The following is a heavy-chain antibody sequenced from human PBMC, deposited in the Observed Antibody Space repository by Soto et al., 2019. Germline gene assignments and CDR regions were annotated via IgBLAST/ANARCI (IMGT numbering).Heavy chain of an antibody. V-gene: IGHV3-23*01. J-gene: IGHJ6*02. CDR2: ISGSAGSI. Sequence: PGGSLRLSCAASGFTFSSYAMSWVRQAPGKGLEWVSAISGSAGSIYYADSVKGRFTISRDNSMNTLYLQMYSLRAEDTAVYYCASNMVFGEYGMDVWGQGTTVTVSS. D-gene: IGHD3-10*02. CDR3: ASNMVFGEYGMDV. CDR1: GFTFSSYA.